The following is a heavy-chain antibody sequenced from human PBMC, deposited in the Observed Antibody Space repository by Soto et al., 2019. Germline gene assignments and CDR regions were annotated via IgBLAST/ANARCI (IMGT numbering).Heavy chain of an antibody. J-gene: IGHJ4*02. Sequence: GASVKVSCKASGYTFTSYGISWVRQAPGQGLEWMGWISAYNGNTNYAQKLQGRVTMTTDTSTSTAYMELRSLRSDDTAVYYCARDGRDRYNFFLPHDYWGQGTLVTVSS. CDR3: ARDGRDRYNFFLPHDY. V-gene: IGHV1-18*01. CDR1: GYTFTSYG. CDR2: ISAYNGNT. D-gene: IGHD3-3*01.